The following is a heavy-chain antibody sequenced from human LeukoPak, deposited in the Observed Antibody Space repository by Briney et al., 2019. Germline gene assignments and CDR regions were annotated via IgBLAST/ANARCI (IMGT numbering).Heavy chain of an antibody. CDR1: GGSISSYY. CDR3: ASSLLYVHDY. D-gene: IGHD3-16*01. CDR2: IYYSGST. J-gene: IGHJ4*02. V-gene: IGHV4-59*01. Sequence: SETLSLTCTVSGGSISSYYWSWIRQPPGKGLEWIGYIYYSGSTNYNPSLKSRVTISVDTSKNQFSLKLSSVTAADTAVYYCASSLLYVHDYWGQGTLVTVSS.